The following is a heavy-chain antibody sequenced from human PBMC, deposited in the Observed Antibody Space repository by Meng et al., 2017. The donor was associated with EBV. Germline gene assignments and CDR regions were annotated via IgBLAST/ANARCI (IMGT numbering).Heavy chain of an antibody. CDR2: INHSGST. CDR3: ARGRWLQPGSYFDY. V-gene: IGHV4-34*01. CDR1: GGAFSGYY. J-gene: IGHJ4*02. D-gene: IGHD5-24*01. Sequence: QVQPPQWGAGLLKPSEPLSLTCAVYGGAFSGYYWSWIRQPPGKGLEWIGEINHSGSTNYNPSLKSRVTISVDTSKNQFSLKLSSVTAADTAVYYCARGRWLQPGSYFDYWGQGTLVTVSS.